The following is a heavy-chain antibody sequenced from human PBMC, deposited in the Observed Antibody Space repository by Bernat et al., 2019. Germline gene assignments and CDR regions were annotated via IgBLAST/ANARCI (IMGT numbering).Heavy chain of an antibody. CDR1: GGSISSGGYY. V-gene: IGHV4-31*03. D-gene: IGHD3-22*01. CDR2: IYYSGST. Sequence: QVQLQESGPGLVKPSQTLSLTCTVSGGSISSGGYYWSWIRQHPGKGLEWIGYIYYSGSTYYNPSLKSRVTISVDTSKNQFSLKLSSVTAADTAVYYCASALYDSSGYYLGPKIDYWGQGTLVTVSS. CDR3: ASALYDSSGYYLGPKIDY. J-gene: IGHJ4*02.